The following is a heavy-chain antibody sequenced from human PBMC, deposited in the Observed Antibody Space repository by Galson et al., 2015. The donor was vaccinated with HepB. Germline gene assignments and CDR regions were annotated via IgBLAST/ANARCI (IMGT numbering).Heavy chain of an antibody. Sequence: ETLSLTCAVSGASIRTLDWWSWVRQSPGKRLEWIGQSYHSGDAHYNPSFKSRVTMSVDTSKNQFSLKLTSVTAADTATYYCARDWIRDGASYYFDYWGQGTLVTVSS. CDR3: ARDWIRDGASYYFDY. CDR1: GASIRTLDW. J-gene: IGHJ4*02. CDR2: SYHSGDA. V-gene: IGHV4/OR15-8*01. D-gene: IGHD5-24*01.